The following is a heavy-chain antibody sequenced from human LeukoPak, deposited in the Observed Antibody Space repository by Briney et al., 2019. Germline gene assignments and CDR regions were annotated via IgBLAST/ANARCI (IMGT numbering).Heavy chain of an antibody. CDR3: AELNGRINWFDP. CDR1: GFTFDTYD. Sequence: QTGRSLGLYCTASGFTFDTYDMRWVRQAPGKGLEWVATIIAGGRGATYYADSVKGRSTLSRDRSKKTLSLQMNRLRVEDTGIYYCAELNGRINWFDPWGQGTLVTVSS. J-gene: IGHJ5*02. CDR2: IIAGGRGAT. V-gene: IGHV3-23*01. D-gene: IGHD1-7*01.